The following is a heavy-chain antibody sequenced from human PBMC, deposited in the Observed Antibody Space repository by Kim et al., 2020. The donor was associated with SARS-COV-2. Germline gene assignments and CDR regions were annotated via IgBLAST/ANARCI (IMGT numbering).Heavy chain of an antibody. J-gene: IGHJ6*03. CDR1: GFTFSSYA. CDR2: ISYDGSNK. CDR3: ARDRGGGFFCYYYYMDV. V-gene: IGHV3-30-3*01. D-gene: IGHD3-10*01. Sequence: GGSLRLSCAASGFTFSSYAMHWVRQAPGKGLEWVAVISYDGSNKYYADSVKGRFTISRDNSKNTLYLQMNSLRAEDTAVYYCARDRGGGFFCYYYYMDV.